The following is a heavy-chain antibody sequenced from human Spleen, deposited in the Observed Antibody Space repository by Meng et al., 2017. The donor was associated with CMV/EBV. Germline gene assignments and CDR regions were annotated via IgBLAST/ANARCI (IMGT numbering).Heavy chain of an antibody. D-gene: IGHD2-15*01. CDR2: INPNSGGT. CDR3: ARDWYSPPLENFDY. J-gene: IGHJ4*02. V-gene: IGHV1-2*02. Sequence: KASGYTLTGYYMHWVRQAPGQGLEWMGWINPNSGGTNYAQKFQGRVTMTRDTSISTAYMELSRLRSDDTAVYYCARDWYSPPLENFDYWGQGTLVTVSS. CDR1: GYTLTGYY.